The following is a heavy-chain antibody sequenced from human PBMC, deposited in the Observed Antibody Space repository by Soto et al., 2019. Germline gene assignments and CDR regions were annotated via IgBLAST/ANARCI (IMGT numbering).Heavy chain of an antibody. Sequence: SETLSLTCAVYGGSFSGYYWSWIRQPPGKGLEWIGEINHSGSTNYNPSLKSRVTISVDTSKNQFSLKLSSVTAADTAVYYCARSLPLYIAARRRYFDYWGQGTLVTVSS. CDR1: GGSFSGYY. CDR2: INHSGST. J-gene: IGHJ4*02. V-gene: IGHV4-34*01. D-gene: IGHD6-6*01. CDR3: ARSLPLYIAARRRYFDY.